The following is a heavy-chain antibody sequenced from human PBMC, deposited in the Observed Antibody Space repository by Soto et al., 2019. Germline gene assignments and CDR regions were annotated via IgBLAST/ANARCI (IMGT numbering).Heavy chain of an antibody. CDR2: ISGSGGST. D-gene: IGHD6-6*01. V-gene: IGHV3-23*01. Sequence: GGSLRLSCAASGFTFSSYAMSWVRQAPGKGLEWVSAISGSGGSTYYADSVKGRFTISRDNSKNTLYLQMNSLRAEDTAVYYCAKVPEQLVAGGWFDPWGQGTLVTVSS. J-gene: IGHJ5*02. CDR1: GFTFSSYA. CDR3: AKVPEQLVAGGWFDP.